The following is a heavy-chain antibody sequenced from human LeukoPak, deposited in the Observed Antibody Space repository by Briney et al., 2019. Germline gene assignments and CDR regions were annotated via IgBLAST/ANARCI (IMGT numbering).Heavy chain of an antibody. J-gene: IGHJ4*02. CDR1: GFTFSSYG. CDR2: INSSSSYI. D-gene: IGHD2-21*02. V-gene: IGHV3-21*01. CDR3: ARGLTATTLGTGY. Sequence: KPGGSLRLSCAASGFTFSSYGMKWVRQAPGGGVECVSSINSSSSYIYYADSVKGRFTISRDNAKNSLYLQMNSLRAEDTAVYYCARGLTATTLGTGYWGQGTLVTVSS.